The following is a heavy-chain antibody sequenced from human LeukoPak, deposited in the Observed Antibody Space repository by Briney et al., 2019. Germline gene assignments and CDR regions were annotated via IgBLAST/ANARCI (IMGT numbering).Heavy chain of an antibody. V-gene: IGHV4-4*07. CDR2: VYPSGRT. CDR1: GGSISTYY. D-gene: IGHD6-13*01. CDR3: ASGGRISAANWFDP. Sequence: SETLSLTCTVSGGSISTYYWSWIRQPAGKGLEWVGRVYPSGRTSYTPSLENRVTISVDTSKKQFSLKLRSVTAADTAVYYCASGGRISAANWFDPWGQGTLVTVSS. J-gene: IGHJ5*02.